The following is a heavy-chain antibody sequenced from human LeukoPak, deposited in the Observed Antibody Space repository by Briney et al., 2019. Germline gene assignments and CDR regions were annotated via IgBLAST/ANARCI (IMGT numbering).Heavy chain of an antibody. J-gene: IGHJ4*02. V-gene: IGHV3-30*04. CDR3: ARGCGSLSLGY. CDR1: GFTFSSYA. D-gene: IGHD1-26*01. CDR2: ISYDGRNK. Sequence: GGSLRLSCAASGFTFSSYAMHWVRQAPGKGLEWVAVISYDGRNKYYADSVKGRFTISRDNANNSLYLQMNSLRAEDTAVYYCARGCGSLSLGYWGQGTLVAVSS.